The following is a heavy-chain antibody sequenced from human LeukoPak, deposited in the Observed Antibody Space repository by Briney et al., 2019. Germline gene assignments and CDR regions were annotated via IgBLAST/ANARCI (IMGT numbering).Heavy chain of an antibody. CDR3: ATSFDSSVYYFDY. D-gene: IGHD3-22*01. Sequence: GESLKISCKGSGYIFTSYWIAWVRQMPGKGLEWMGTMYPADSDIRYSPSFQGQVTISADKSITTAYLQWSSLKASDTAMYYCATSFDSSVYYFDYWGRGTLVTVSS. V-gene: IGHV5-51*01. CDR1: GYIFTSYW. J-gene: IGHJ4*02. CDR2: MYPADSDI.